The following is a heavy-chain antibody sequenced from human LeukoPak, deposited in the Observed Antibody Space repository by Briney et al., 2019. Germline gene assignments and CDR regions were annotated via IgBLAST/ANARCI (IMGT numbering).Heavy chain of an antibody. CDR3: ARSFCSGGSCQDY. CDR1: VYTFTIYG. D-gene: IGHD2-15*01. J-gene: IGHJ4*02. CDR2: ICVYIGNT. Sequence: ASVKVSCKASVYTFTIYGISCVRQAPAQGLEWMGWICVYIGNTNYAQKLQGRVTITTDTSTSTAYMLLRSVRSDDTAVYYCARSFCSGGSCQDYWGQGTLVTVSS. V-gene: IGHV1-18*01.